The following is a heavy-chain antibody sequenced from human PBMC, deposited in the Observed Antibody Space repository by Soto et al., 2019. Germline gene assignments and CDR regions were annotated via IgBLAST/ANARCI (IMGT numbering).Heavy chain of an antibody. V-gene: IGHV3-48*03. Sequence: GSLRLSCXASGFTVTNYEMSWVRQAPGKGLEWVSYINGGGTSIKYADSVKGRFTMSRDNARNSLYLQMNSLRDEDTAVYYCARENYGDAFDFWGQGTLVTVSS. D-gene: IGHD4-17*01. J-gene: IGHJ4*02. CDR1: GFTVTNYE. CDR2: INGGGTSI. CDR3: ARENYGDAFDF.